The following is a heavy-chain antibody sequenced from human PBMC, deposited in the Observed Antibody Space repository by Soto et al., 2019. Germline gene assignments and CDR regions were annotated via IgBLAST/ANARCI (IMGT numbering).Heavy chain of an antibody. CDR3: ARDLGGASRIDY. D-gene: IGHD3-16*01. V-gene: IGHV4-39*02. CDR2: IYYSGST. Sequence: PSETLSLTCTVSGGSISSSSYYWGWIRQPPGKGLEWIGSIYYSGSTYYNPSLKSRVTISVDTSKNQFSLKLSSVTAADTAVYYCARDLGGASRIDYWGQGTLVTVSS. J-gene: IGHJ4*02. CDR1: GGSISSSSYY.